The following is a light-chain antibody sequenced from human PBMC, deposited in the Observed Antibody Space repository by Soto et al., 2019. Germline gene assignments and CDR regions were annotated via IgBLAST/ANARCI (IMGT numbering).Light chain of an antibody. CDR3: SSYAGSSTYV. Sequence: QSVLTQPASVSGYPGQSINISCTGTSSDVGSYNLVSWYQQHPDKASKLIIYEGIKRPSGVSNRFSGSKSGNTASLTISGLQAEDEDDYHCSSYAGSSTYVFGTGTKLTVL. CDR2: EGI. J-gene: IGLJ1*01. V-gene: IGLV2-23*01. CDR1: SSDVGSYNL.